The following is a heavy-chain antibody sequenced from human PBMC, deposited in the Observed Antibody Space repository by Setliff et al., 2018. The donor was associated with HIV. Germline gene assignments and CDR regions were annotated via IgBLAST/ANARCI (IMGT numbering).Heavy chain of an antibody. CDR3: ASRYHYYDSSGYYRQGAFDI. V-gene: IGHV4-39*01. CDR1: GGSISSSGYY. Sequence: SETLSLTCTVSGGSISSSGYYWGWIRQPPGKGLEWIGSIYYSGSTYYNPSLKSRVTISVDTSKNQFSLKLSSVTAADTAVYYCASRYHYYDSSGYYRQGAFDIWGQGTMVTVSS. CDR2: IYYSGST. D-gene: IGHD3-22*01. J-gene: IGHJ3*02.